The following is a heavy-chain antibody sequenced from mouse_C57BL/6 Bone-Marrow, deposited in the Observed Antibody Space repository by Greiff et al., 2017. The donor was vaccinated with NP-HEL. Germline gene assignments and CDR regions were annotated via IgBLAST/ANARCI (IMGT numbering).Heavy chain of an antibody. V-gene: IGHV2-9-1*01. Sequence: VQLQESGPGLVAPSQSLSITCTVSGFSLTSYALSWVRQPQGKGLEWLGVIWTGGCTNYHSALKSRLSISKDNSKSQVFLKKNSRQTYDTARYYCARNCGTTVVPRRPDWYFDVRGTVTTVTVSS. J-gene: IGHJ1*03. CDR2: IWTGGCT. CDR3: ARNCGTTVVPRRPDWYFDV. CDR1: GFSLTSYA. D-gene: IGHD1-1*01.